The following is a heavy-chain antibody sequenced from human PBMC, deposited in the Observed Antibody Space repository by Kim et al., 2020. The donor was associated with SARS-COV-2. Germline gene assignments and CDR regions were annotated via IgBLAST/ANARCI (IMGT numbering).Heavy chain of an antibody. V-gene: IGHV1-69*13. CDR3: AREGYTYGYNYGMDV. CDR2: IIPFFGTA. J-gene: IGHJ6*02. CDR1: GDTFSSYA. D-gene: IGHD5-18*01. Sequence: SVKVSCRASGDTFSSYAISWVRQAPGQGLEWMGGIIPFFGTANYAQKFQGRVTITAHESTSTVYMELTSLRSEDTAVYYCAREGYTYGYNYGMDVWGQGTTVIVSS.